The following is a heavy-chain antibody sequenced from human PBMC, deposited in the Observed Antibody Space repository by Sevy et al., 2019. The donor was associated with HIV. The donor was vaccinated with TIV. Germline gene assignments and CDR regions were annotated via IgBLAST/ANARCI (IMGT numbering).Heavy chain of an antibody. CDR3: AREIPNIIVVPSAMDV. V-gene: IGHV3-30*04. D-gene: IGHD2-2*01. CDR1: GFTFSSYA. CDR2: ISYDGSNK. J-gene: IGHJ6*01. Sequence: GGSLRLSCAASGFTFSSYAMRWVRQAPGKGLEWVAVISYDGSNKYYVDSVKGRFTISRDNSRNTLYLQMNSLRAEDTALYYCAREIPNIIVVPSAMDVWGQGTTVTVSS.